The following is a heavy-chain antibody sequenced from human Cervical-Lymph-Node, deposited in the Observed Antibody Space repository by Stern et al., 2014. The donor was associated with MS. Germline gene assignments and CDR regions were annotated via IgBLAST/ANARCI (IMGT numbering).Heavy chain of an antibody. J-gene: IGHJ4*02. Sequence: VQLEESGPGLVKPSQTLSLTCTVSGGSMNSRPYYWNWLRQPAGKALEWIGRIYISGSTNYNPSLESRVTISIDTSQNPLSLQRGLGTAADTAVYYCAREGETSDFFPFDYWGQGAQVIVSS. CDR3: AREGETSDFFPFDY. V-gene: IGHV4-61*02. D-gene: IGHD3/OR15-3a*01. CDR1: GGSMNSRPYY. CDR2: IYISGST.